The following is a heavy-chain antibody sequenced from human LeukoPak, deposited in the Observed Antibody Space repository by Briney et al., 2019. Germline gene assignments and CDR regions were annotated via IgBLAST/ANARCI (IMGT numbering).Heavy chain of an antibody. CDR2: TSGDGITT. CDR1: GFTFHNYA. Sequence: GRSLRPSCAASGFTFHNYAIHWVRQAPGKGLEWVSLTSGDGITTYFADSVKGRFTISRDNSKSSLFLQMNSLRTEDTALYYCARDHVYGGADYWGQGTLVTVSS. V-gene: IGHV3-43*02. CDR3: ARDHVYGGADY. D-gene: IGHD5/OR15-5a*01. J-gene: IGHJ4*02.